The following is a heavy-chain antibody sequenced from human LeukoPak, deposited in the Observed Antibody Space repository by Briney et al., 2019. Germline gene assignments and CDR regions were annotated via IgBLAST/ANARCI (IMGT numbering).Heavy chain of an antibody. D-gene: IGHD6-6*01. CDR1: GGSISSSSYY. V-gene: IGHV4-39*07. J-gene: IGHJ4*02. Sequence: SETLSLTCTVSGGSISSSSYYWGWIRQPPGKGLEWIGSIYYSGSTYYNPSLKSRVTISVDTSKNQSSLKLSSVTAADTAVYYCASWCLAARQGTNYWGQGTLVTVSS. CDR2: IYYSGST. CDR3: ASWCLAARQGTNY.